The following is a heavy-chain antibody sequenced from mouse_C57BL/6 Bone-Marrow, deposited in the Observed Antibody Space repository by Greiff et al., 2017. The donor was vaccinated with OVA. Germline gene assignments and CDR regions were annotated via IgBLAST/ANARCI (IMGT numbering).Heavy chain of an antibody. CDR1: GFTFSSYA. CDR2: ISDGGSYT. CDR3: ARDRPYYYGSSSGYAMDY. D-gene: IGHD1-1*01. Sequence: EVKLMESGGGLVKPGGSLKLSCAASGFTFSSYAMSWVRQTPEKRLEWVATISDGGSYTYYPDNVKGRFTISRDNAKNNLYLQMSHLKSEDTAMYYCARDRPYYYGSSSGYAMDYWGQGTSVTVSS. J-gene: IGHJ4*01. V-gene: IGHV5-4*01.